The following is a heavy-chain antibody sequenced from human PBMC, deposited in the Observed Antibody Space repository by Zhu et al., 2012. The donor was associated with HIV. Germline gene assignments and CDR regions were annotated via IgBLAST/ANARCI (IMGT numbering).Heavy chain of an antibody. CDR2: IYYSGST. J-gene: IGHJ6*02. CDR1: GGSISSSSYY. Sequence: QVQLQESGPGLVKPSETLSLTCTVSGGSISSSSYYWGWIRQPPGKGLEWIGSIYYSGSTYYNPSLKSRVTISVDTSKNQFSLKLSSVTAADTAVYYCARQGSSWGPYYYYYGMDVWDQGP. V-gene: IGHV4-39*07. D-gene: IGHD6-13*01. CDR3: ARQGSSWGPYYYYYGMDV.